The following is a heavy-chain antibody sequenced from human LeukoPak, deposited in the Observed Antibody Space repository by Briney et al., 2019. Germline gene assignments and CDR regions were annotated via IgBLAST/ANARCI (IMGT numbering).Heavy chain of an antibody. CDR2: LNHDGTII. D-gene: IGHD3-22*01. J-gene: IGHJ6*03. V-gene: IGHV3-74*03. CDR1: GYTFRGNC. Sequence: GGSLTLSCATSGYTFRGNCMQWVRQGPGKGLMWVSRLNHDGTIISYADSVKGRFTISGDNAENTVYLQMNSLSADDTAVYYCVKEVVLNMGGLYYYYMDVWGKGTAVTVPS. CDR3: VKEVVLNMGGLYYYYMDV.